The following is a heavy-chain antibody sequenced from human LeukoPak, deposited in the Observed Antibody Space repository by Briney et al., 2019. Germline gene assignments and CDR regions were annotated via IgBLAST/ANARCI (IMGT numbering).Heavy chain of an antibody. Sequence: GASVKVSCKASRGTFSSYAIGWVRQAPGRGLEWMGGSIPIFGTANYAQKFQGRVTITADESTSTAYMELSSLRSEDTAVYYCATFSLITMVRGGFNDYWGQGTLVTVSS. CDR2: SIPIFGTA. D-gene: IGHD3-10*01. J-gene: IGHJ4*02. CDR1: RGTFSSYA. CDR3: ATFSLITMVRGGFNDY. V-gene: IGHV1-69*13.